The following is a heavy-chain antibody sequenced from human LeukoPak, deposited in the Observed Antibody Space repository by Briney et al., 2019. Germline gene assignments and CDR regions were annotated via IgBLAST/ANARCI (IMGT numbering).Heavy chain of an antibody. J-gene: IGHJ4*02. CDR1: GGSIRSGGDY. Sequence: PSETLSLTCTVSGGSIRSGGDYWSWIRQHPGKGLEWIGSIYYSGSTNYNPSLESRVTISVDTSKNQFSLRLSSVTAADTAVYYCARIPGDYYDTQVDYWGQGTLVIVSS. V-gene: IGHV4-31*03. D-gene: IGHD3-22*01. CDR2: IYYSGST. CDR3: ARIPGDYYDTQVDY.